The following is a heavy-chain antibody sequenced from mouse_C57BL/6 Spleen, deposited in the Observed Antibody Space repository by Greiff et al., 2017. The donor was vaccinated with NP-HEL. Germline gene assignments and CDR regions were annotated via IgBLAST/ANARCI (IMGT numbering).Heavy chain of an antibody. CDR1: GYAFSSSW. J-gene: IGHJ4*01. CDR2: IYPGDGDT. D-gene: IGHD3-3*01. CDR3: ADLGGY. Sequence: VQRVESGPELVKPGASVKISCKASGYAFSSSWMNWVKQRPGKGLEWIGRIYPGDGDTNYNGKFKGKATLTADKSSSTAYMQLSSLTSEDSAVYFCADLGGYWGQGTSVTVSS. V-gene: IGHV1-82*01.